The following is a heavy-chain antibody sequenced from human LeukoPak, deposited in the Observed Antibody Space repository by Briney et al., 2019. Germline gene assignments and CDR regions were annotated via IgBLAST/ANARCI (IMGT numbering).Heavy chain of an antibody. CDR3: ARGGVRIVVAKFDA. V-gene: IGHV3-30-3*01. Sequence: GGSLRLPCAASGFTFSSYYMHWVRQAPGKGLEWVAVISYDVSNKYYADSVKGRFTISRDNSKNTLYLQMNSLRAGDTAVYYCARGGVRIVVAKFDACGQGTLVTVSS. D-gene: IGHD6-19*01. CDR1: GFTFSSYY. J-gene: IGHJ5*02. CDR2: ISYDVSNK.